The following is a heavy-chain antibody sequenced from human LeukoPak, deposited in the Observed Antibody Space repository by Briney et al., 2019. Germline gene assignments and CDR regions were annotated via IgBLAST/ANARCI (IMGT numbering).Heavy chain of an antibody. J-gene: IGHJ4*02. Sequence: PSETLSLTCTVSGGSISSSSYYWGWIRQPPGKGLEWIGSIYYSGSTYYNPSLKSRVTISVDTSKNQFSLKLSSVTAADTAVYYCARGGITFGGVIVLFDYWGQRTLVTVSS. V-gene: IGHV4-39*07. CDR1: GGSISSSSYY. CDR2: IYYSGST. D-gene: IGHD3-16*02. CDR3: ARGGITFGGVIVLFDY.